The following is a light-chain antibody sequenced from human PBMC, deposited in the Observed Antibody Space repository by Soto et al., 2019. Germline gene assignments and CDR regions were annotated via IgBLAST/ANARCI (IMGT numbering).Light chain of an antibody. V-gene: IGKV3-15*01. CDR3: QQYSHWPLT. Sequence: EIVLTQSPGTLSLSPGERATLSCRASQSVSSTYLIWYQQKPGQAPRLLIYGASTRATGIPARFSGSGSATEFTLTIGSLQSEDFALYYCQQYSHWPLTFGGGTKVDIK. CDR2: GAS. CDR1: QSVSSTY. J-gene: IGKJ4*01.